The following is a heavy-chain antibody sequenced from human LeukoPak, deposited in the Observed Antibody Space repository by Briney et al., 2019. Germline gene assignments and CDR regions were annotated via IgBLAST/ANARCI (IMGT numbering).Heavy chain of an antibody. V-gene: IGHV1-69*05. CDR1: GGTFSSYA. D-gene: IGHD3-22*01. CDR2: IILIFGTA. J-gene: IGHJ4*02. CDR3: ARGPVVPQGTLRY. Sequence: ASVKVSCKASGGTFSSYAISWVRQAPRQGLEWMGGIILIFGTANYAQKFQGRVTITTDESTSTAYMELSSLRSEDTAVYYCARGPVVPQGTLRYWGQGTPVTVSS.